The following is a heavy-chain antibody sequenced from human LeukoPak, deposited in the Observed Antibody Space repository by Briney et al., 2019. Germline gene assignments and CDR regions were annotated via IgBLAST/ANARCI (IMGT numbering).Heavy chain of an antibody. J-gene: IGHJ4*02. CDR2: ISVDGGNK. CDR3: ARDSGGYYLDY. V-gene: IGHV3-30*04. Sequence: GGSLRLSCVASEFTFSAYAMHWVRPAPGKGLEWVSFISVDGGNKYYADSVKGRFTISRDNSKNTVSLQMNGLRTEDTAVYYCARDSGGYYLDYWGQGTLVTVSS. CDR1: EFTFSAYA. D-gene: IGHD3-22*01.